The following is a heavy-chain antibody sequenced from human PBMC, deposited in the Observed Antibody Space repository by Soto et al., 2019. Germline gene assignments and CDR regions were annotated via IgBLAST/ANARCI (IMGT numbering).Heavy chain of an antibody. V-gene: IGHV4-4*02. CDR3: ARSKYSSSSVFNWFDP. J-gene: IGHJ5*02. CDR2: IYHSGST. CDR1: GGSISSSNW. D-gene: IGHD6-6*01. Sequence: QVQLQESGPGLVKPSGTLSLTCAVSGGSISSSNWWSWVRQPPGKGLEWIGEIYHSGSTNYNPSLEGRVTISVDKSKNQFSLKLSSVTAADTAVYYCARSKYSSSSVFNWFDPWGQGTLVTVSS.